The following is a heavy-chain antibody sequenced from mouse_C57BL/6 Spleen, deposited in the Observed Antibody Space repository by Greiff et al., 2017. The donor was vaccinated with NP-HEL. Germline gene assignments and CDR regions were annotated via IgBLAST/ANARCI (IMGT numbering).Heavy chain of an antibody. CDR2: IDPSDSET. CDR1: GYTFTSYW. CDR3: ARSGPNYYGSSYGFAY. Sequence: VQLQQPGAELVRPGSSVKLSCKASGYTFTSYWMHWVKQRPIQGLEWIGNIDPSDSETHYNQKFKDKATLTVDKSSSTAYMQLSSLTSEDSAVYYCARSGPNYYGSSYGFAYWGQGTLVTVSA. D-gene: IGHD1-1*01. V-gene: IGHV1-52*01. J-gene: IGHJ3*01.